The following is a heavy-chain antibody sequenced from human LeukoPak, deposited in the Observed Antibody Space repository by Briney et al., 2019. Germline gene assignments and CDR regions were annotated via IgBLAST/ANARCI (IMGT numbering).Heavy chain of an antibody. CDR3: AKDISGSYSSIDY. D-gene: IGHD1-26*01. Sequence: QSGRSLRLSCAASGFTFDDYAMHWVRQAPGKGLEWVSGISWNSGSIGYADSVKGRFTISRDNAKNPLYLQMNSLRAEDTALYYCAKDISGSYSSIDYWGQGTLVTVSS. V-gene: IGHV3-9*01. J-gene: IGHJ4*02. CDR1: GFTFDDYA. CDR2: ISWNSGSI.